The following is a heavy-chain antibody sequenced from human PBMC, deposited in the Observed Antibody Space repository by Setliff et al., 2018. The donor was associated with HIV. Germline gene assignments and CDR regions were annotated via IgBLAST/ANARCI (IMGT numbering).Heavy chain of an antibody. CDR3: ARADSGSYPGGAFDI. CDR2: IYHSGTT. J-gene: IGHJ3*02. D-gene: IGHD1-26*01. V-gene: IGHV4-38-2*01. Sequence: PSETLSLTCAVSGYSISSGYYWGWIRQPPGKGLEWVGSIYHSGTTYYNPSLKSRVTVSVDTSKNQFSLKLGSVTAADTAVYYCARADSGSYPGGAFDIWGQGTMVTVSS. CDR1: GYSISSGYY.